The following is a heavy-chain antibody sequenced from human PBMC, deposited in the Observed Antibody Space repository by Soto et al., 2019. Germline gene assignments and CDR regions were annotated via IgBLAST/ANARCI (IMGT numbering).Heavy chain of an antibody. CDR1: GGSISSGDYY. D-gene: IGHD2-15*01. V-gene: IGHV4-30-4*01. CDR2: IYYSSST. Sequence: QVQLQESGPGLVKPSQTLSLTCTVSGGSISSGDYYWGWIRQPPGKGLEWIGYIYYSSSTYYNPSHKSRITTTVATSKNQFTLKMSSVTAADTAVYYGAGASPVATDVWGQGTPVTVSS. CDR3: AGASPVATDV. J-gene: IGHJ6*02.